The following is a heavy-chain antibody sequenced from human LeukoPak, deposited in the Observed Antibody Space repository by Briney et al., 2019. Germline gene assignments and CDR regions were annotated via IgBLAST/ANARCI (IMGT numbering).Heavy chain of an antibody. V-gene: IGHV3-74*01. Sequence: GGSLRLSCAASGFTFSKYWMHWVRQAPGKGLVWVSRINSDGRSTSYAHSVKGRFTISRDNAKNTLYLQMNSLRAEDTAVYYCAKDPAALRGVVAFDIWGQGTMVTVSS. CDR3: AKDPAALRGVVAFDI. CDR2: INSDGRST. CDR1: GFTFSKYW. D-gene: IGHD3-10*01. J-gene: IGHJ3*02.